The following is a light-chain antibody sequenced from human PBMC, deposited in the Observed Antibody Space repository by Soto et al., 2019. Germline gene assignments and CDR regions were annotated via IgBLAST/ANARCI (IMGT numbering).Light chain of an antibody. CDR2: DVS. CDR1: SSDVGGYNY. J-gene: IGLJ1*01. CDR3: SSYTSSTSYV. V-gene: IGLV2-14*01. Sequence: ALTQPASVSGSPGQSITISCTGTSSDVGGYNYVSWYQQHPGKAPKLMIYDVSNRPSGVSNRFSGSKSGNTASLTISGLQAEDEADYYCSSYTSSTSYVFGTGTKVTV.